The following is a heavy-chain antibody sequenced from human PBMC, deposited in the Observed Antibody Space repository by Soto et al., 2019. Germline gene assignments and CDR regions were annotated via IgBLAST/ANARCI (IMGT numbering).Heavy chain of an antibody. J-gene: IGHJ6*02. Sequence: TVSGGSISSSSYYWGWIHQPPGKGLEWIGSIYYSGSTYYNPSLKSRVTISVDTSKNQFSLKLSSVTAADTAVYYCARLRGVPAAIRYYYYGMDVWGQGTTVTVSS. CDR2: IYYSGST. CDR3: ARLRGVPAAIRYYYYGMDV. V-gene: IGHV4-39*01. D-gene: IGHD2-2*01. CDR1: GGSISSSSYY.